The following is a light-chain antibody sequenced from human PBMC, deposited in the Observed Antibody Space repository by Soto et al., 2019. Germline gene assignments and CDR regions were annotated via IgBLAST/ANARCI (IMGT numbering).Light chain of an antibody. V-gene: IGKV3-11*01. CDR3: QQRSNWPPVT. CDR2: DAS. J-gene: IGKJ5*01. CDR1: QSVSSY. Sequence: EIVLTQSPATLSLSPGERATLSCRASQSVSSYLAWYQQKPGQAPRLLIYDASNRATGIPARFSGRRSGTXXXLXISSLEPEDFAVYYCQQRSNWPPVTFGQGTRLEIK.